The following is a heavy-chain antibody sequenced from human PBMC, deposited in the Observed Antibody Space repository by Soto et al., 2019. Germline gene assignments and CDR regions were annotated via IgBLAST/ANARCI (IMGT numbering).Heavy chain of an antibody. CDR1: GYTFTSYG. Sequence: QVQLVQSGAEVKKPGASVKVSCKASGYTFTSYGISWVRQAPGQGLEWMGWISAYNGNTNYAQKLQGRVTMTTDTSTCTAYVELRSLRSDDTAVYYCARKGGRRYFDWLPFEYWGQGTLVTVSS. CDR2: ISAYNGNT. V-gene: IGHV1-18*01. D-gene: IGHD3-9*01. CDR3: ARKGGRRYFDWLPFEY. J-gene: IGHJ4*02.